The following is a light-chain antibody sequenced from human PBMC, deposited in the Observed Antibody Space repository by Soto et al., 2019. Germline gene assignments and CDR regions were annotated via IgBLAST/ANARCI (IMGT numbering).Light chain of an antibody. CDR1: QSISNF. J-gene: IGKJ4*01. V-gene: IGKV1-39*01. CDR2: AAS. Sequence: DIQMTQSPSSLSGSLGDRFTITCRASQSISNFFNWVQNKPGNATKVLISAASTLPSGVPPRFSGSESGTDFTLTISSLQPEDFATYFCQQSITTPLTFGGGTKVDIK. CDR3: QQSITTPLT.